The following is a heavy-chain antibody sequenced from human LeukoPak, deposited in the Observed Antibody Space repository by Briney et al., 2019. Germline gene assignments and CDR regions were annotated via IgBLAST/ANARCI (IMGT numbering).Heavy chain of an antibody. Sequence: GGSLRLSCAASGFTFDDYGMSWVRQAPGKGLEWVSGINWNGGSTGYADSVKGRFTISRDNAKNSLYLQMNSLRAEDTASYYCARARVSDYDFWSGYSSIYYMDVWGKGTTVTVSS. J-gene: IGHJ6*03. V-gene: IGHV3-20*04. CDR1: GFTFDDYG. D-gene: IGHD3-3*01. CDR3: ARARVSDYDFWSGYSSIYYMDV. CDR2: INWNGGST.